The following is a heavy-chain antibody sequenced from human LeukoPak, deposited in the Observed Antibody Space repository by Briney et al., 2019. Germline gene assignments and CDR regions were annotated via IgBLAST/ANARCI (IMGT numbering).Heavy chain of an antibody. CDR1: GYNFRNYG. J-gene: IGHJ3*02. V-gene: IGHV1-18*01. Sequence: GASVKVSCKASGYNFRNYGIGWVRQAPRQGLEWMGWITAGNGNTNYAQKVQGRVTMTTDTSTSTAYMELRSLRSDDTAVYFCARDSARGYSYGYNASDIWGQGTMVTVSS. D-gene: IGHD5-18*01. CDR2: ITAGNGNT. CDR3: ARDSARGYSYGYNASDI.